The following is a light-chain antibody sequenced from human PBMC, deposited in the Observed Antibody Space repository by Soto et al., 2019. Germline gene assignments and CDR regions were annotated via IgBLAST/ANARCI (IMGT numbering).Light chain of an antibody. J-gene: IGLJ3*02. Sequence: QSVLTQTPSASGTPGQTVTISCSGSRSNIGTNAVSWYQQYPGTTPKLLIYNNNHRPPGVPARLCGSTSSTSASLAISAHQSEEEADYYYAPWDDSRNARVVFGGGTKLTVL. V-gene: IGLV1-44*01. CDR1: RSNIGTNA. CDR2: NNN. CDR3: APWDDSRNARVV.